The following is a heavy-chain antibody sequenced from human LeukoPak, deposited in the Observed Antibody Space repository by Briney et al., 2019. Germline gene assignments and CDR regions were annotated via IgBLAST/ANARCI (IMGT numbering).Heavy chain of an antibody. CDR2: ISSSSSYI. J-gene: IGHJ5*02. CDR3: VREGGSDWYSGWFDP. CDR1: GFTFSSYS. D-gene: IGHD6-19*01. Sequence: GGSLRLSCATSGFTFSSYSMNWVRQAPGKGLEWVSSISSSSSYIYYADSVKGRFTISRDNAKNSLYLQMNSLRAEDTAVYYCVREGGSDWYSGWFDPWGQGTLVTVSS. V-gene: IGHV3-21*01.